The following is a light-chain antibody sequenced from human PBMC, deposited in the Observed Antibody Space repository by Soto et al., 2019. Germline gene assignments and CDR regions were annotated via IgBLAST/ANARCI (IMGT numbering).Light chain of an antibody. CDR2: GAS. J-gene: IGKJ1*01. Sequence: EIVLTQSPGTLSLSPGERATLSCRASQSVSSNYLAWYQQKPGQAPRLLIFGASSRASGIPDRFSGSGSGTDFTLTIGRLEPEEFAVYYCQQYGRSPATFGQGTTVEIK. V-gene: IGKV3-20*01. CDR1: QSVSSNY. CDR3: QQYGRSPAT.